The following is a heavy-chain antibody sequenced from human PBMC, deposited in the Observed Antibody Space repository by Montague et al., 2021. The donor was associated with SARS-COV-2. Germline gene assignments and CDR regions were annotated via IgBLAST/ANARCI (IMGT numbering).Heavy chain of an antibody. V-gene: IGHV3-33*01. CDR2: IWYDGSNK. D-gene: IGHD1-26*01. J-gene: IGHJ4*02. Sequence: SLRLSCAASGFTFSSYGMHWVRQAPGKGLEWVAVIWYDGSNKYYADSVKGRFTISRDNSKNTLYLQTNSLRAEDTAVYYCARDLVGATYFDYWGQGTLVTVSS. CDR3: ARDLVGATYFDY. CDR1: GFTFSSYG.